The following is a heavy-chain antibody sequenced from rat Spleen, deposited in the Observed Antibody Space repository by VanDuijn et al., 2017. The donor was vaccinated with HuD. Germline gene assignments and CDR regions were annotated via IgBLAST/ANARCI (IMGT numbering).Heavy chain of an antibody. Sequence: EVQLVESGGDLVQPGRSLKLSCAASGFTFSTFPMVWVRQAPKKGLEWGAFISSGGGGTYYAVSVEGRFTISRDNVKSTLYLQMNSLRSEDTATYYCTRDTTTVDYWGQGVMVTVSS. CDR3: TRDTTTVDY. J-gene: IGHJ2*01. D-gene: IGHD1-5*01. CDR1: GFTFSTFP. V-gene: IGHV5-46*01. CDR2: ISSGGGGT.